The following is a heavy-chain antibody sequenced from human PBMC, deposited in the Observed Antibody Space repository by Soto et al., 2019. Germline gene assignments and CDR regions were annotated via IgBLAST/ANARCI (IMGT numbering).Heavy chain of an antibody. D-gene: IGHD2-15*01. Sequence: SETLSLTCTVSGGSISSSSYYWGWIRQPPGKGLEWIGSIYYSGSTYYNPSLKSRATISVDTSKNQFSLKLSSVTAADTAVYYCARLGSGCSGGSCYPDAFDIWGQGTMVTVSS. CDR3: ARLGSGCSGGSCYPDAFDI. CDR1: GGSISSSSYY. V-gene: IGHV4-39*01. CDR2: IYYSGST. J-gene: IGHJ3*02.